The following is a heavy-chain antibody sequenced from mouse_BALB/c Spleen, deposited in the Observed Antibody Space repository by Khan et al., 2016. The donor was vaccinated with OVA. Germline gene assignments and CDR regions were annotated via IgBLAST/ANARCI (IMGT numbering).Heavy chain of an antibody. Sequence: EVELVESGGGLVKPGGSLKISCAASGFTFSDYYMYWVRQTPEKRLEWVATISDGGSYTYYPDSVKGRVTLSRENVKNNLYLQMSSLKSEDTAMYDCARAGYGGFAYWGQGTLVTVSA. CDR3: ARAGYGGFAY. V-gene: IGHV5-4*02. CDR2: ISDGGSYT. CDR1: GFTFSDYY. J-gene: IGHJ3*01. D-gene: IGHD1-1*02.